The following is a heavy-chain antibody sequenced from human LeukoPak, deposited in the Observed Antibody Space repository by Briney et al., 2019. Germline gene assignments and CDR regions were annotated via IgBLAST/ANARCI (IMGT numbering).Heavy chain of an antibody. D-gene: IGHD3-3*01. CDR3: ARADHLNYDFWSGFWFDP. V-gene: IGHV1-8*01. CDR2: MNPNSGNT. J-gene: IGHJ5*02. Sequence: ASVKVSCKASGYTFTSYDINWARQATGQGLEWMGWMNPNSGNTGYAQKFQGRVTMTRNTSISTAYMELSSLRSEDTAVYYCARADHLNYDFWSGFWFDPWGQGTLVTVSS. CDR1: GYTFTSYD.